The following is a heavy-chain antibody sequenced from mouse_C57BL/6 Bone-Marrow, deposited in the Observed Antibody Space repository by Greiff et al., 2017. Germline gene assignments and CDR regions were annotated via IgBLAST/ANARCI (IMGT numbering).Heavy chain of an antibody. J-gene: IGHJ3*01. Sequence: QVQLQQPGAELVRPGTSVKLSCKASGYTFTSYWMHWVKQRPGQGLEWIGEIDPSDSYTNYNQKFKGKATLTVDTSSSTAYMQLSSLTSEDSAVXYCARGYYSNPFAYWGQGTLVTVSA. V-gene: IGHV1-59*01. CDR1: GYTFTSYW. D-gene: IGHD2-5*01. CDR3: ARGYYSNPFAY. CDR2: IDPSDSYT.